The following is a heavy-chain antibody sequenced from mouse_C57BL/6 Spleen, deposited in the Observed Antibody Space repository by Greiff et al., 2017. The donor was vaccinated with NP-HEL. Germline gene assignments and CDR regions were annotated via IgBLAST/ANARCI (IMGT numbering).Heavy chain of an antibody. V-gene: IGHV1-81*01. J-gene: IGHJ2*01. Sequence: QVQLQQSGAELARPGASVKLSCKASGYTFTSYGISWVKQRTGQGLEWIGEIYPRSGNTYYNEKFKGKATLTADKSSSTAYMELRSLTSEDSAVYFCARSVITTVVLYYFDYWGQGTTLTVSS. CDR1: GYTFTSYG. CDR3: ARSVITTVVLYYFDY. D-gene: IGHD1-1*01. CDR2: IYPRSGNT.